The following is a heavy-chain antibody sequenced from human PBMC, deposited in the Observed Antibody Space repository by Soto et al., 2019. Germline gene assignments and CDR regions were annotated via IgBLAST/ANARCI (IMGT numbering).Heavy chain of an antibody. V-gene: IGHV4-4*02. D-gene: IGHD5-12*01. CDR1: SGSISSSNW. J-gene: IGHJ3*02. Sequence: SETLSLTCAVSSGSISSSNWWSWVRQPPGKGLEWIGEIYHSGSTNYNPSLKSRVTISVDKSKNQFSLKLSSVTAADTAVYYCARRTSLVATIAADFDIWGQGTMVTV. CDR3: ARRTSLVATIAADFDI. CDR2: IYHSGST.